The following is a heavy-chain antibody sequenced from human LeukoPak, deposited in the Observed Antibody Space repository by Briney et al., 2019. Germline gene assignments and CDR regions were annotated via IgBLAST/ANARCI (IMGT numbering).Heavy chain of an antibody. CDR3: ATDLIWSAQLSGSTTGGFDY. D-gene: IGHD1-26*01. J-gene: IGHJ4*02. Sequence: ASVKVSCKVSGYTLTELSMHWVRQAPGKGLEWMGGFDPEDGETIYAQKFQGRVTMTEDTSTDTAYMELSSLRSEDTAVYYCATDLIWSAQLSGSTTGGFDYCGQGTLVTVSS. CDR1: GYTLTELS. V-gene: IGHV1-24*01. CDR2: FDPEDGET.